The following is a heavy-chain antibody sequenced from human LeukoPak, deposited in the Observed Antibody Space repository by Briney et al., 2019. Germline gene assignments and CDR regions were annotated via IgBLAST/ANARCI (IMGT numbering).Heavy chain of an antibody. D-gene: IGHD3-3*01. CDR3: ARGRVLRDY. Sequence: PSETLSLTCTVSGGSISSYYWSWIRQPPGKGLEWIGEINHSGSTNYNPSLKSRVTISVDTSKNQFSLKLSSVTAADTAVYYCARGRVLRDYWGQGTLVTVSS. J-gene: IGHJ4*02. CDR2: INHSGST. V-gene: IGHV4-34*01. CDR1: GGSISSYY.